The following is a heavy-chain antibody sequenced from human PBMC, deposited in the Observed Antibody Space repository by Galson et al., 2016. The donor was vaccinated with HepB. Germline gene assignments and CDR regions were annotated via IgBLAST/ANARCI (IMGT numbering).Heavy chain of an antibody. J-gene: IGHJ5*02. CDR1: GFTFRSSA. V-gene: IGHV3-23*01. Sequence: SLRLSCAASGFTFRSSAMSWVRQAPGKGLEWVSSISASGGSTYYADSVKGRFTISRDNSKYTLYLQMNSLRAEDTAVYYCANGASGINWFDPWGQGTLVTVSS. CDR3: ANGASGINWFDP. D-gene: IGHD3-10*01. CDR2: ISASGGST.